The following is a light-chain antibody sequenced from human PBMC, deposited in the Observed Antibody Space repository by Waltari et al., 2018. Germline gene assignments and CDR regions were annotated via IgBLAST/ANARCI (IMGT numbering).Light chain of an antibody. J-gene: IGKJ1*01. Sequence: EIVMTQSPATLSVSPGERATLSCRASQSVSSNLAWYQQKPGQAPSLLIYGASTRATGIPARFSGSGSGTEFTRTISSLQSEDFAVYYCQQYNNWPPCTFGQGTKVEIK. CDR1: QSVSSN. CDR3: QQYNNWPPCT. CDR2: GAS. V-gene: IGKV3-15*01.